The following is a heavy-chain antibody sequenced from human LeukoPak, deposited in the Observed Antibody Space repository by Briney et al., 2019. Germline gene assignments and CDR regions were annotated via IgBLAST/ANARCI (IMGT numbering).Heavy chain of an antibody. CDR2: ISSSSSYM. V-gene: IGHV3-21*01. CDR3: ARPANTVTGFDY. CDR1: GFTFSSYS. J-gene: IGHJ4*02. Sequence: GGSLRLSCAASGFTFSSYSMNWVRQAPGKGLEWVSSISSSSSYMYYADSVKGRFTISRDNAKNSLYLQMNSLRAEDTAVYYCARPANTVTGFDYWGQGTLVTVSS. D-gene: IGHD2-8*02.